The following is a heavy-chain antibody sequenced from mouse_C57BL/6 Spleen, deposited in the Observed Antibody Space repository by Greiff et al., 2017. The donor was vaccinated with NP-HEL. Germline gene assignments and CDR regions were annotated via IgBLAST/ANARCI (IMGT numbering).Heavy chain of an antibody. Sequence: EVMLVESGGGLVKPGGSLKLSCAASGFTFSSYAMSWVRQTPEKRLEWVATISDGGSYTYYPDNVKGRFTLSRDNAKNNLYLQMSHLKSEDTARYYCARDHYDYEAWFAYWGQGTLVTVSA. V-gene: IGHV5-4*01. CDR3: ARDHYDYEAWFAY. J-gene: IGHJ3*01. D-gene: IGHD2-4*01. CDR2: ISDGGSYT. CDR1: GFTFSSYA.